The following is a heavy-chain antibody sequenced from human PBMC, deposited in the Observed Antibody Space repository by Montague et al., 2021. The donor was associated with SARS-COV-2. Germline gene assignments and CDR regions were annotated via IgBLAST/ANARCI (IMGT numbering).Heavy chain of an antibody. CDR3: VREKEGGLRNVCDI. CDR1: GFSIGSGDY. V-gene: IGHV4-38-2*02. CDR2: IYHSGTT. Sequence: SETLSLTCTVSGFSIGSGDYWGWIRQPPGKGLEWIGSIYHSGTTYYNPSLQSRLTMSIETSTNQFSLRLTSVTAADTAVFFCVREKEGGLRNVCDIWGQGTTVTVSS. J-gene: IGHJ3*02.